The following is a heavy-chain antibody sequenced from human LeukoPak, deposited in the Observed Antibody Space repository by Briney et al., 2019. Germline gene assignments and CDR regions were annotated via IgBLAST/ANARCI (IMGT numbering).Heavy chain of an antibody. CDR2: ITWNSEKT. D-gene: IGHD6-19*01. CDR1: GFTFSRDW. J-gene: IGHJ4*02. V-gene: IGHV3-20*04. CDR3: ARDWRSGYSIDN. Sequence: PGGSLRLSCAASGFTFSRDWMHWVRQAPGRGLEWISGITWNSEKTAYAEAVKGRFTISRDNAKNSLYLQMNSLSAEDTALYYCARDWRSGYSIDNWGQGTLVTVSS.